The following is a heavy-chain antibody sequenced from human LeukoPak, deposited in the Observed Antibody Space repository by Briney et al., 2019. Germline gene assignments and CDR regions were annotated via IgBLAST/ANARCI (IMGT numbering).Heavy chain of an antibody. J-gene: IGHJ4*02. Sequence: GGSLRLSCAASGFTFDDYAMHWVRQAPGKGLEWVSGISWNSGSIGYADSVKGRFTISRDNAKNSLYLQMNSLRAEDVALYYCAKDIGSSWYGNYFDYWGQGTLVTVSS. D-gene: IGHD6-13*01. V-gene: IGHV3-9*03. CDR1: GFTFDDYA. CDR3: AKDIGSSWYGNYFDY. CDR2: ISWNSGSI.